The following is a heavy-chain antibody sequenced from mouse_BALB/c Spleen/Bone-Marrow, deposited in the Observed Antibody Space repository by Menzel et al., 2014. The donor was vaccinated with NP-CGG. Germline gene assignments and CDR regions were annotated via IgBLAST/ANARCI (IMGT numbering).Heavy chain of an antibody. Sequence: EVQVEESGGDLVKPGASLKLSCAASGFTFSSYGMPWVRQTPDKRLEWVATISSGGSYTYYPDSVKGRFTISRDNAKNTLYLQMSSLKSEDSAINYRPTPRRTYFPYRGQGTTPSVSS. J-gene: IGHJ2*01. CDR3: PTPRRTYFPY. V-gene: IGHV5-6*01. CDR1: GFTFSSYG. CDR2: ISSGGSYT.